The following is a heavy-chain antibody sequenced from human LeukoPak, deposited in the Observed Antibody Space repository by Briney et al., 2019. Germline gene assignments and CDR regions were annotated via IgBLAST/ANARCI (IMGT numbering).Heavy chain of an antibody. Sequence: GGSLRLSCAASGFTFSSYWMSWVRQAPGKGLEWVANIKQDGSEKYYVDSVKGRFTISRDNAKNSLYLQMNSLRAEDTAVYYCARVALYYDFWSGTIKNYYYYYMDVWGKGTTVTVSS. CDR3: ARVALYYDFWSGTIKNYYYYYMDV. CDR2: IKQDGSEK. D-gene: IGHD3-3*01. J-gene: IGHJ6*03. V-gene: IGHV3-7*01. CDR1: GFTFSSYW.